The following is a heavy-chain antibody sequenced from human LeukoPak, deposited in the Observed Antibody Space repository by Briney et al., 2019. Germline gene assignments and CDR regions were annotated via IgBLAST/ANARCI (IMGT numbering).Heavy chain of an antibody. CDR1: GGSFSNYY. CDR3: ARAGLRFFDWSNSYYYAMDV. J-gene: IGHJ6*02. D-gene: IGHD3-9*01. V-gene: IGHV4-34*01. Sequence: SETLSLTCAVYGGSFSNYYWSWIRQPPGKGREWIGEVNHSGSTNHNPSLKSRVTISVDTSKNQFSLKLGSVTAADTAVYYCARAGLRFFDWSNSYYYAMDVWGQGTAVSVSS. CDR2: VNHSGST.